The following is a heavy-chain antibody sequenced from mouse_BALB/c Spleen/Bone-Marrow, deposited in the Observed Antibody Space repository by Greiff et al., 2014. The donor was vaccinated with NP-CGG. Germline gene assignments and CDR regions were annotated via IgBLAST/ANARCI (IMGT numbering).Heavy chain of an antibody. CDR2: IWAGGST. V-gene: IGHV2-9*02. CDR3: ARYGNYAMDY. Sequence: VQLQQSGPGLVAPSQSLSITCTVSGFSLTSYGVHWVRQPPGKGLEWLGVIWAGGSTNYNSALMSRLSISKDNSKSQVFLKMNSLQTDDTGMYYCARYGNYAMDYWGQGTSVTVSS. CDR1: GFSLTSYG. J-gene: IGHJ4*01. D-gene: IGHD2-1*01.